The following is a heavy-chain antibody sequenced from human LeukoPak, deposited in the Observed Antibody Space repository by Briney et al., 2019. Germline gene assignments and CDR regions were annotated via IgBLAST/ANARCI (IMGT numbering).Heavy chain of an antibody. CDR1: GFTFSSYG. D-gene: IGHD6-6*01. J-gene: IGHJ4*02. Sequence: GGSLGLSCAASGFTFSSYGMHWVHQAPGKGLQWVAVISYDGSNKYYADSVKGRFTISRDNSKNTLYLQMDSLRAEDTAVYYCAKDRWAARPSGYLTTYYFDYWGQGTLVTVSS. V-gene: IGHV3-30*18. CDR3: AKDRWAARPSGYLTTYYFDY. CDR2: ISYDGSNK.